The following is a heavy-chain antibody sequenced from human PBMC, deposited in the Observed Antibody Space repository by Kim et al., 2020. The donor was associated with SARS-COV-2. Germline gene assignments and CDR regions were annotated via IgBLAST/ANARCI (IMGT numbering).Heavy chain of an antibody. CDR1: GGTFSSYA. D-gene: IGHD1-1*01. V-gene: IGHV1-69*13. CDR2: IIPIFGTA. CDR3: ARRENEEGALIPQVKYYYYGMDV. J-gene: IGHJ6*02. Sequence: SVKVSCKASGGTFSSYAISWVRQAPGQGLEWMGGIIPIFGTANYAQKFQGRVTITADESTSTAYMELSSLRSEDTAVYYCARRENEEGALIPQVKYYYYGMDVWGQGTTVTVSS.